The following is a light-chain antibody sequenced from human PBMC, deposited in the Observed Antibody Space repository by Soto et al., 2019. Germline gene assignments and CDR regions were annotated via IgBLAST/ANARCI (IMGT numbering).Light chain of an antibody. CDR3: MQSTQLPPT. Sequence: DVVMTQTPLSLSVAPGQPASISCKSSQSLLHITGETFLFWYLQKPGQSPQLLIYEVSTRVTGVPDRVSGSGSGTDFTLEISRVETDDVGIYSCMQSTQLPPTFGQGTRLGIE. CDR2: EVS. J-gene: IGKJ5*01. CDR1: QSLLHITGETF. V-gene: IGKV2D-29*02.